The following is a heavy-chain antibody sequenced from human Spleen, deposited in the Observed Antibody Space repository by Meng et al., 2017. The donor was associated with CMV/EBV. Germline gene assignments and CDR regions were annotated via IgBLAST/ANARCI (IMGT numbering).Heavy chain of an antibody. CDR1: GYTFTGYY. V-gene: IGHV1-2*02. J-gene: IGHJ5*02. D-gene: IGHD2-2*01. CDR2: INPNSGGT. Sequence: ASVKVSCKASGYTFTGYYMHWVRQAPGQGLEWMGWINPNSGGTNYAQKFQGRVTMTRNTSISTAYMELSSLRSEDTAVYYCARGGYCSSTSCYRGWFDPWGQGTLVTVSS. CDR3: ARGGYCSSTSCYRGWFDP.